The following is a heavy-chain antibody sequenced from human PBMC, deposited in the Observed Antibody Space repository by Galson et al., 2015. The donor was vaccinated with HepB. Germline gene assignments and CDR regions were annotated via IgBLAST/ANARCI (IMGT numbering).Heavy chain of an antibody. D-gene: IGHD4/OR15-4a*01. CDR2: ISTNGATI. Sequence: LSLSCAASDSTFSSYTMNWVRQTPGKGLQWVSYISTNGATIHYADSVKGRFTIARDNAKNTMWLQMDSLRAEDTAVYYCAATKFGSGAYWTFDIWGQGTLVTVSS. J-gene: IGHJ3*02. V-gene: IGHV3-48*04. CDR3: AATKFGSGAYWTFDI. CDR1: DSTFSSYT.